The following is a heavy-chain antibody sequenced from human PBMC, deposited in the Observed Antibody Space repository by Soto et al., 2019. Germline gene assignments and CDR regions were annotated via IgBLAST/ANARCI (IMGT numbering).Heavy chain of an antibody. CDR3: AREKLRFLEGSLMWY. D-gene: IGHD3-3*01. J-gene: IGHJ4*02. Sequence: PGGSLRLSCAASGFIFSSHSMHWVRQAPGKGLEWVSYISSSGSTIYYADSVKGRFTISRDNAKNSLYLQMNSLRAEDTAVYYCAREKLRFLEGSLMWYWGQGTLVTVSS. CDR1: GFIFSSHS. V-gene: IGHV3-48*04. CDR2: ISSSGSTI.